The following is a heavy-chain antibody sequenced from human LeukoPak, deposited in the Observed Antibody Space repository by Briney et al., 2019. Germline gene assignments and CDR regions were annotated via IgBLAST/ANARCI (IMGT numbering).Heavy chain of an antibody. V-gene: IGHV3-7*01. CDR2: INPGGSYM. D-gene: IGHD6-19*01. CDR1: GFTFSAYK. CDR3: ARDPYSGGYGAYYYYYMDV. J-gene: IGHJ6*03. Sequence: GGSLRLSCAASGFTFSAYKMTWVRRTPGKGLEWVSNINPGGSYMIYVDSVRGRFTISRDNAENSLYLQMNSLRDEDTAVYYCARDPYSGGYGAYYYYYMDVWGKGTTVTVFS.